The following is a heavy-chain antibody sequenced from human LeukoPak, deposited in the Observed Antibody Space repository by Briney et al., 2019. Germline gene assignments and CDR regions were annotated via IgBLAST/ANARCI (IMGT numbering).Heavy chain of an antibody. CDR2: MFYTAST. V-gene: IGHV4-39*01. CDR1: GDSITVRSYY. Sequence: SETLSRTSTVSGDSITVRSYYLGWIRRPPAKRLEWIASMFYTASTYSNPSLKTRVTMSVDTSQNLFSLKLRSVTAADTAVYYCARHYYDSTGYYYFDYWGQGTLVTVSS. J-gene: IGHJ4*02. CDR3: ARHYYDSTGYYYFDY. D-gene: IGHD3-22*01.